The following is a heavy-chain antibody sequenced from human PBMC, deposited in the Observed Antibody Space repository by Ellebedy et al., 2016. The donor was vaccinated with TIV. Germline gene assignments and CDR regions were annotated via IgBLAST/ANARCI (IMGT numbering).Heavy chain of an antibody. J-gene: IGHJ4*02. CDR2: ISNGGSIV. D-gene: IGHD6-13*01. CDR1: GFTFSSYS. V-gene: IGHV3-48*04. CDR3: AREAGYSSTWPFAS. Sequence: GESLKISCSASGFTFSSYSMNWVRQAPGKGLEWISYISNGGSIVNYADSVQGRFTISRDDAKNSLYLQMNSLRAEDTAVYHCAREAGYSSTWPFASWGQGTLVTVSS.